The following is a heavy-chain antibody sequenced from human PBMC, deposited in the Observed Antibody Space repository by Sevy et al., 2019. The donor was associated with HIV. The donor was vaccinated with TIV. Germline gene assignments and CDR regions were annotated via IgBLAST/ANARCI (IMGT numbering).Heavy chain of an antibody. V-gene: IGHV3-9*01. J-gene: IGHJ4*02. D-gene: IGHD3-16*02. CDR2: ISWNSGSI. CDR1: GFTFDDYA. Sequence: GGSLRLSCAASGFTFDDYAMHWVRQVPGKGLEWVSGISWNSGSIGYADSVKGRFTISRDNAKNSLYLQMNSLRAEDTALYYCGKDILITFGGVIVRGFDYWGQGTLVTVSS. CDR3: GKDILITFGGVIVRGFDY.